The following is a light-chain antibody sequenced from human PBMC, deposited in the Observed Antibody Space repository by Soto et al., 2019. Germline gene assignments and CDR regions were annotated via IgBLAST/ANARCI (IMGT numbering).Light chain of an antibody. Sequence: EIVLTQSPGTLSLSPGERATLSCRASQSVSSSYLAWYQQKPDQAPRLLIYGASSRATGIPDRFSGSGSGTDFTLTISRLEPEDFAVYYCQQHATFGQGTKLEIK. CDR3: QQHAT. J-gene: IGKJ2*01. CDR1: QSVSSSY. V-gene: IGKV3-20*01. CDR2: GAS.